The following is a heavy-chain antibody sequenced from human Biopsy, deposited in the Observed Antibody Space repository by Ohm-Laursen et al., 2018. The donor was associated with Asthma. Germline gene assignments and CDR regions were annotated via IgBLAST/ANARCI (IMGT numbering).Heavy chain of an antibody. D-gene: IGHD6-6*01. CDR3: ARAQAAQYYYGMDV. Sequence: SETLSLTCAVYGGSFSGYYWSWIRQPPGKGLEWIGEINHSGSTNYNPSLKSRVTISVDRSKRQFSLKLSSVTAADTALYYCARAQAAQYYYGMDVWGQGTTVIVSS. CDR2: INHSGST. J-gene: IGHJ6*02. CDR1: GGSFSGYY. V-gene: IGHV4-34*01.